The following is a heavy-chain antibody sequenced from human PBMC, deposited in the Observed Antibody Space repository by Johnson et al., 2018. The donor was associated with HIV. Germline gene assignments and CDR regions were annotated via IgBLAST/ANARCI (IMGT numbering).Heavy chain of an antibody. CDR2: ISGSGGST. Sequence: VQLVESGGGLVQPGGSLRLSCAASGFTFSSYAMTWVRQAPGKGLEWVSTISGSGGSTYYIDSVKGRFTISRDSSKNTLYLQMNSLRAEDTAVYYCARDQNIVLMVYAAPGAFDIWGQGTMVTVSS. V-gene: IGHV3-23*04. J-gene: IGHJ3*02. D-gene: IGHD2-8*01. CDR1: GFTFSSYA. CDR3: ARDQNIVLMVYAAPGAFDI.